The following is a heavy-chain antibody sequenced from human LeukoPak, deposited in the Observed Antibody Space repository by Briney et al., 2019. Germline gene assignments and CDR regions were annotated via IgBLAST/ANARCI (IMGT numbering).Heavy chain of an antibody. V-gene: IGHV3-23*01. CDR3: VKEERGYSYGDY. CDR2: VTDDGTTT. D-gene: IGHD5-18*01. J-gene: IGHJ4*02. CDR1: GLTFNNCA. Sequence: GGSLRLSCAASGLTFNNCAMSWVRQPPGKGLEWVSAVTDDGTTTYYADSVKGRFTISRDNSKNTVYLQMNYLTADDTARYYCVKEERGYSYGDYWGQGTLVTVSS.